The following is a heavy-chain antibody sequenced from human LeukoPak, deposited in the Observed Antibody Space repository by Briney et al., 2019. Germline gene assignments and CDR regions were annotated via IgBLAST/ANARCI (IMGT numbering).Heavy chain of an antibody. V-gene: IGHV3-23*01. CDR1: GFTFSSYA. J-gene: IGHJ4*02. D-gene: IGHD6-19*01. CDR3: AKSPSGWYSGHYFDY. CDR2: ISGSGGST. Sequence: GGSLRLSCAASGFTFSSYAMSWVRQAPGKGLEWVSAISGSGGSTYYADSVEGRFTISRDNSKNTLYLQMNSLRAEDTAVYYCAKSPSGWYSGHYFDYWGQGTLVTVSS.